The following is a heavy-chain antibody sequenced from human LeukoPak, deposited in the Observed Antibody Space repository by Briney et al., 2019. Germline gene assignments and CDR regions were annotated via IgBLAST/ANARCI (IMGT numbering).Heavy chain of an antibody. CDR3: ARSGGLPKFDC. CDR2: ISYDGNTI. V-gene: IGHV3-30-3*01. Sequence: GRSLRLSCAASESTFSTYAMHWVRQAPGKGLEWMAVISYDGNTIYYADSVKGRFTISRDNSRNTLCLQMNSLRAEDTAMYYCARSGGLPKFDCWGQGTLVAVSS. CDR1: ESTFSTYA. J-gene: IGHJ4*02.